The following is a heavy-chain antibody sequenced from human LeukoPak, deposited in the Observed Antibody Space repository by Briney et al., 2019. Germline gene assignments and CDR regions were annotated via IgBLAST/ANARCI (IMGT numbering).Heavy chain of an antibody. V-gene: IGHV1-2*02. CDR1: GYTFTGYY. D-gene: IGHD3-22*01. CDR3: AGYSPMEYYDSSGYYLESYFDY. CDR2: INPNSGGT. J-gene: IGHJ4*02. Sequence: ASVKVSCKASGYTFTGYYMHWVRQAPGQGLEWMGWINPNSGGTNYAQKFQGRVTMTRDTSISTAYMELSRLRSDDTAVYYCAGYSPMEYYDSSGYYLESYFDYWGQGTLVTVSS.